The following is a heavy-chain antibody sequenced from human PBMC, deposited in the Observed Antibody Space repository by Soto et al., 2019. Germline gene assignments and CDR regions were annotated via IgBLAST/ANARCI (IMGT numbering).Heavy chain of an antibody. J-gene: IGHJ4*02. CDR2: ISSGGST. D-gene: IGHD2-2*01. CDR1: GLTFSDKW. V-gene: IGHV3-23*01. CDR3: AKEDSQLTNALDFDY. Sequence: GGSLRLSCAAAGLTFSDKWLHWVRQAPGRGLEWVSRISSGGSTYYADSVKGRFTIPRDNSKNTLYLQMNSLRAEDTAVYYCAKEDSQLTNALDFDYWGQGTLVTVSS.